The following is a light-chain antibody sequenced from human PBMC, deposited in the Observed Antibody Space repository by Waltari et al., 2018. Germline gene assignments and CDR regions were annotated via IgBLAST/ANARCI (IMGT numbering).Light chain of an antibody. Sequence: DIVMTQSPDSLDVSLGERATMTCKASQSILHRPNNKNYLAWYQQKPGQPPKLIIYWASARESGVPDRFTGSGSGSDFTLTISSLQAEDVAVYYCQQYYSGAALTFGAGTTVQIK. J-gene: IGKJ4*01. CDR1: QSILHRPNNKNY. V-gene: IGKV4-1*01. CDR3: QQYYSGAALT. CDR2: WAS.